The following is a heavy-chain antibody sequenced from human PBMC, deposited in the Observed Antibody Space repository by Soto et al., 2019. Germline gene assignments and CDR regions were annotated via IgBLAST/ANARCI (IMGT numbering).Heavy chain of an antibody. CDR1: GGSISSGGYY. CDR2: IYYSGST. V-gene: IGHV4-31*03. J-gene: IGHJ6*02. D-gene: IGHD6-25*01. CDR3: ARDNSWQRDNYYYYGMDV. Sequence: PSETLSLTCTVSGGSISSGGYYWSWIRQHPGKGLEWIGYIYYSGSTYYNPSLKSRVTISVDTSKNQFSLKLSSVTAADTAVYYCARDNSWQRDNYYYYGMDVWGQGTTVTVSS.